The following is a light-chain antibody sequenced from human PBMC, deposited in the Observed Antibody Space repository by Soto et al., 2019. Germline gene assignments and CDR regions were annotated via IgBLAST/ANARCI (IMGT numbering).Light chain of an antibody. V-gene: IGKV3-11*01. CDR1: QSVSSY. CDR3: QQRSNWPPT. J-gene: IGKJ1*01. Sequence: EIVLTQSQPTLSFFQLQRDSLXGRASQSVSSYLAWYQQKPGQAPRLLIYDASNRATGIPARFSGSGSGTDFTLTISSLEPEDFAVYYCQQRSNWPPTFGQGTKVDIK. CDR2: DAS.